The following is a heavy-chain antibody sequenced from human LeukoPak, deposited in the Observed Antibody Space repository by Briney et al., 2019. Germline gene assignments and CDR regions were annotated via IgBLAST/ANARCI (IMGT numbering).Heavy chain of an antibody. CDR3: ARGRSGYFDY. J-gene: IGHJ4*02. CDR1: GGSITSGSYY. D-gene: IGHD3-22*01. CDR2: IYTSGST. V-gene: IGHV4-61*02. Sequence: SETLSLTCTVSGGSITSGSYYWIWIRQPAGKGLEWTGRIYTSGSTDYNPSLKSRVTMSVGTSKNQFSLKLSSVTAADTAVYYCARGRSGYFDYWGQGTLVTVSS.